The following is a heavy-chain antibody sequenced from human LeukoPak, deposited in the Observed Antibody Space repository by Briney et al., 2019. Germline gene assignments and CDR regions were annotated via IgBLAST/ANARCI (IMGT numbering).Heavy chain of an antibody. D-gene: IGHD1-26*01. CDR1: GFTFSSYE. Sequence: GGSLRLSCAASGFTFSSYEMNWVRQAPGKGLEWVSYISSSGSTIYYADSVKGRFTISRDNAKNSLYLQMNSLRAEDTAVYYCARGGISGITFDYWGQGTLVTVSS. CDR3: ARGGISGITFDY. V-gene: IGHV3-48*03. J-gene: IGHJ4*02. CDR2: ISSSGSTI.